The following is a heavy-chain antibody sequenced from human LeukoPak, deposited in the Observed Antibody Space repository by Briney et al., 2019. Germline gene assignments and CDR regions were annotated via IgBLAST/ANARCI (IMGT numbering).Heavy chain of an antibody. Sequence: ASVKVSCKASGYTFTSYGISWVRQAPGQGLEWMGWISAYNGNTNYAQKLQGRVTMTTDTSTSTAYMELRSLRSDDTAVYYCAREGRWSAPGSASSYYGMDVWGQGTTVSVSS. CDR2: ISAYNGNT. D-gene: IGHD3-3*01. CDR3: AREGRWSAPGSASSYYGMDV. CDR1: GYTFTSYG. V-gene: IGHV1-18*01. J-gene: IGHJ6*01.